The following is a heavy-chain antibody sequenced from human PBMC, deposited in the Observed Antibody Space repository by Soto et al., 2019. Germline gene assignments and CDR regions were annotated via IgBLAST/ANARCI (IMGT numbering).Heavy chain of an antibody. D-gene: IGHD3-3*01. CDR2: ISGSGSST. CDR3: AKPRFLEWRFWFDP. J-gene: IGHJ5*02. V-gene: IGHV3-23*01. CDR1: GFTFSNYD. Sequence: GGSLRLSCAASGFTFSNYDMSWVRQAPGKGLEWVSVISGSGSSTYYADSVKGRFTISRDNSKNTLYLQMNSLRAEDTAVYYCAKPRFLEWRFWFDPWGQGTLVTVSS.